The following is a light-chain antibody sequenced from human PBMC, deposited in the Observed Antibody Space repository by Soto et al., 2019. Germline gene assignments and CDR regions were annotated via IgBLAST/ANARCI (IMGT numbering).Light chain of an antibody. J-gene: IGLJ3*02. V-gene: IGLV2-11*01. CDR1: SSDVSGYNY. CDR2: DVS. CDR3: CSYAGSYTWV. Sequence: QSALTQPRSVSGSPGQSVTISCTGTSSDVSGYNYVSWYQQHPGKAPKLMIYDVSKRPSGVPDRFSGSKSGNTASLTISGLQAEDEADYYCCSYAGSYTWVFGGRTQLTVL.